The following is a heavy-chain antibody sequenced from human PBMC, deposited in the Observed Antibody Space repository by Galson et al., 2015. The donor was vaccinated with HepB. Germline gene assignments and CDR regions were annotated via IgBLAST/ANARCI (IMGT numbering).Heavy chain of an antibody. J-gene: IGHJ6*02. CDR1: GGSISSYY. CDR3: ARDKITTGALRYHYFGMDV. Sequence: TLSLTCTVSGGSISSYYWSWIRQPPGKGLEWIGCVHSTGTTNYNPSLKTRVTVSMDMSKNQFSLSLSSVTAADTAVYYCARDKITTGALRYHYFGMDVWGQGTTVTVSS. D-gene: IGHD1-1*01. CDR2: VHSTGTT. V-gene: IGHV4-59*01.